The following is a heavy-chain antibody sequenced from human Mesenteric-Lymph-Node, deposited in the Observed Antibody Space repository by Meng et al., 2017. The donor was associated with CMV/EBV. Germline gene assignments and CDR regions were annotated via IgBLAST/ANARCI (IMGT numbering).Heavy chain of an antibody. Sequence: GESLKISCAASGFTFSSYWMHWVRQAPGKGLVWASRINSDGSSTSYADSVKGRFTISRDNAKNTLYLQMNSLRAEDTAVYYCARGDYYDSSGYVFDYWGQGTLVTVSS. CDR1: GFTFSSYW. CDR2: INSDGSST. J-gene: IGHJ4*02. V-gene: IGHV3-74*01. CDR3: ARGDYYDSSGYVFDY. D-gene: IGHD3-22*01.